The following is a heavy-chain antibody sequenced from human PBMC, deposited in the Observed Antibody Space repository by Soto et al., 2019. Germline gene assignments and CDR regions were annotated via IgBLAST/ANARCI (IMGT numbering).Heavy chain of an antibody. CDR1: GFTFSSYG. CDR3: AKDAHLRPGGLDAFDI. Sequence: QVQLVESGGGVVRPGGSLKLSCAASGFTFSSYGRHWVRQAPGRGLEGVAVISYDGSNKYYADSVKGRFTISRDNSKNTLYLQMNSLRAEDTAVYYCAKDAHLRPGGLDAFDIWGQGTMVTVSS. V-gene: IGHV3-30*18. D-gene: IGHD2-15*01. J-gene: IGHJ3*02. CDR2: ISYDGSNK.